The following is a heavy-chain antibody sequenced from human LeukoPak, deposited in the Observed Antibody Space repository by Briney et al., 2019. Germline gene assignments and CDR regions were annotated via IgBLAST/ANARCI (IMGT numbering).Heavy chain of an antibody. V-gene: IGHV4-31*03. CDR1: GGSISSGGYY. D-gene: IGHD6-13*01. J-gene: IGHJ5*02. Sequence: SEILSLTCTVSGGSISSGGYYWRWIRQHPGKGLEWIGYIYYSGSTYYNPSLKSRVTISVDTSKNQFSLKLSSVTAADTAVYYCARGGPPLFRAAAALNWFDPWGQGTLVTVSS. CDR3: ARGGPPLFRAAAALNWFDP. CDR2: IYYSGST.